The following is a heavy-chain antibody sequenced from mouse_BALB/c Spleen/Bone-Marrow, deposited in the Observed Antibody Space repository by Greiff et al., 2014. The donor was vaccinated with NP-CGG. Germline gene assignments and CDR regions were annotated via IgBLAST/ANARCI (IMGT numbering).Heavy chain of an antibody. CDR2: IYLGNVNT. V-gene: IGHV1S56*01. Sequence: VQLQQSGPGLVKPGASVRISCKASGYTFTSYYIHWVKQRPGQGLEWIGWIYLGNVNTKYNEKFKGKATLTADKSTSTAYMQFSSLTSEDSAVYFCASGDYWGQGTTLTVSS. J-gene: IGHJ2*01. CDR3: ASGDY. CDR1: GYTFTSYY.